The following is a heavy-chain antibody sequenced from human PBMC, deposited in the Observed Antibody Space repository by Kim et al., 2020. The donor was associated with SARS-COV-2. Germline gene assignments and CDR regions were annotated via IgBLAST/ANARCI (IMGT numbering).Heavy chain of an antibody. Sequence: GGSLRLSCAASGFTFSGNWMSWVRQAPGKGLEWVANIKEDGSEKYYVDSVKGRFTISRDNAKNSLYLQMNSLRAEDTAVYYCVRDVQWVAPIDYWGQGTLVTVSS. CDR3: VRDVQWVAPIDY. J-gene: IGHJ4*02. D-gene: IGHD6-19*01. V-gene: IGHV3-7*01. CDR2: IKEDGSEK. CDR1: GFTFSGNW.